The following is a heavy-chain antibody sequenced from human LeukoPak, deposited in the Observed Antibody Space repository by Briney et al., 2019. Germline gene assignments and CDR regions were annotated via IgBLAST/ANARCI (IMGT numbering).Heavy chain of an antibody. V-gene: IGHV4-39*07. D-gene: IGHD3-3*01. CDR1: GASISSTSHY. CDR3: ARSWGYDFWSGNLLDY. Sequence: SETLSLTCTVSGASISSTSHYWGWIRQPPGKGLEWVGSIYYTGSTYQNPSLKSRVTMSLDMSKNQFSLELSSVTAADTAEYHCARSWGYDFWSGNLLDYWGQGILVTVSS. J-gene: IGHJ4*02. CDR2: IYYTGST.